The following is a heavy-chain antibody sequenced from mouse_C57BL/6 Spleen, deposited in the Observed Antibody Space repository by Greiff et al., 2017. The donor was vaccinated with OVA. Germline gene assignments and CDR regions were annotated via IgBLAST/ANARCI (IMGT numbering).Heavy chain of an antibody. CDR1: GYTFTSYW. J-gene: IGHJ4*01. V-gene: IGHV1-50*01. Sequence: VQLQQPGAELVKPGASVKLSCKASGYTFTSYWMQWVKQRPGQGLEWIGEIDPSDSYTNYNQKFKGKATLTVDTSSSTAYMQLSSLTSEDSAVYYCARLGLREEMDYWGQGTSVTVSS. D-gene: IGHD2-4*01. CDR2: IDPSDSYT. CDR3: ARLGLREEMDY.